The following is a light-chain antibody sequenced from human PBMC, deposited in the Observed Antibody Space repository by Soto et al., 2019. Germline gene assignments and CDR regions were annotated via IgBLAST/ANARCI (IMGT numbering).Light chain of an antibody. CDR1: QSISNW. Sequence: DIQMTQSPSTLSAAVGDRVTITCRASQSISNWLAWYQQRPGKAPKLLIYDASGLESGVPSRFSGSGSGTEFTLTINSLQPDDFTTYFCQQNNSYPLTFGGGTKV. CDR3: QQNNSYPLT. CDR2: DAS. V-gene: IGKV1-5*01. J-gene: IGKJ4*01.